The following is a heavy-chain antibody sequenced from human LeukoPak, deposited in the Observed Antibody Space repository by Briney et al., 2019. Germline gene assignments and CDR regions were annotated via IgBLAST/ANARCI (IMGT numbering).Heavy chain of an antibody. CDR2: VSSSGTT. D-gene: IGHD5-24*01. Sequence: GSLRLSCAASGFTFSSYGLAWVGQAPGKGLEWVSGVSSSGTTYYADSVKGRFTIYRDNSKNTLSLQMNTLRVEDTAVYYCVKMQGYMDVWGKGTTVTVSS. V-gene: IGHV3-23*01. CDR1: GFTFSSYG. J-gene: IGHJ6*03. CDR3: VKMQGYMDV.